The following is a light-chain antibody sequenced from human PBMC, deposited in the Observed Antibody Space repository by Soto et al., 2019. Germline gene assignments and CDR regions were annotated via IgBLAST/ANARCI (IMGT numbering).Light chain of an antibody. V-gene: IGLV2-8*01. CDR2: EVS. CDR1: SSDVGGYNY. J-gene: IGLJ1*01. CDR3: RSYAGSNNFV. Sequence: QSDLAQPVSASGSPGQSVTISCTGTSSDVGGYNYVSWYQQHPGKAPKLMIYEVSKRPSGVPDRFSGSKSGNTASLTVSGLQAEDEADYYCRSYAGSNNFVFRPATKATVL.